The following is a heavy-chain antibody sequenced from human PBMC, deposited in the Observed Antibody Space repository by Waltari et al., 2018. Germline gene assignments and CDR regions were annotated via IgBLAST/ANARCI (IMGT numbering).Heavy chain of an antibody. J-gene: IGHJ4*02. D-gene: IGHD6-19*01. CDR3: ARDPGYSSFDY. CDR2: INQDGSQK. CDR1: GFTFCHSW. V-gene: IGHV3-7*01. Sequence: EVQLVQSGGGLVQPGESLRLSCAASGFTFCHSWRGWVRQAPGKGMEFVANINQDGSQKNYVDSVKGRFTISRDNAKNSLYLQMNSLRAEDTAFYYCARDPGYSSFDYWGQGTLVTVSS.